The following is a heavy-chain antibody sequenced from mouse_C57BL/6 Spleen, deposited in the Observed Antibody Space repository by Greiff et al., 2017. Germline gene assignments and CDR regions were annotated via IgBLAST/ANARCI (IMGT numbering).Heavy chain of an antibody. Sequence: QVQLKQPGAELVMPGASVKLSCKASGYTFTSYWMQWVKQRPGQGLEWIGEIDPSDSYTNYNQKFKGKATLTVDTSSSTAYMQLSSLTSEDSAVYYCASDSDSSYFDYWGQGTTLTVSS. D-gene: IGHD1-1*01. CDR3: ASDSDSSYFDY. CDR1: GYTFTSYW. CDR2: IDPSDSYT. V-gene: IGHV1-50*01. J-gene: IGHJ2*01.